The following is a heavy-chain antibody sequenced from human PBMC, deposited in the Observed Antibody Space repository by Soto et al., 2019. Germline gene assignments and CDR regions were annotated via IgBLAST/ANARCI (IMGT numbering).Heavy chain of an antibody. V-gene: IGHV1-8*01. CDR1: GYTFTSYD. CDR3: ARANEYGGNFDY. J-gene: IGHJ4*02. CDR2: MNPNSGNT. D-gene: IGHD2-15*01. Sequence: QVQLVQSGAEVKKPGASVKVSCKASGYTFTSYDINWVRQATGQGLESMGWMNPNSGNTAYAQKFQGRVTMTRNTSISTAYMELSSLRSEDTAVYYCARANEYGGNFDYWGQGTLVTVSS.